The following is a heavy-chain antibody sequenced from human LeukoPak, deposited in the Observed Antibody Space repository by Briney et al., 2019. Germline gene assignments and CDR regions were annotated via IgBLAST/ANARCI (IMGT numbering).Heavy chain of an antibody. D-gene: IGHD2-15*01. CDR3: ARDGGRYCSGGSCSWGSDY. Sequence: SVKVSCKASGGTFSSYAISWVRQAPGQGLEWMGRIIPIFGTANYAQKFQGRVTITTDESTSTAYMELSSLRSDDTAVYYCARDGGRYCSGGSCSWGSDYWGQGTLVTVSS. CDR1: GGTFSSYA. J-gene: IGHJ4*02. V-gene: IGHV1-69*05. CDR2: IIPIFGTA.